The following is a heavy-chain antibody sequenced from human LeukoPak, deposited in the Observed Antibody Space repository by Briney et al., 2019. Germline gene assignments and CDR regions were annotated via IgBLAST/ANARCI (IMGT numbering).Heavy chain of an antibody. Sequence: ASVKVSCKASGYTFTSYGISWVRQAPGQGLEWMGWISAYNGNTNYAQKLQGRGTMTTDTSTRTAYMELRSLRSDDTAVYYCARDGLLTIVVVPAALGSFDYWGQGTLVTVSS. CDR1: GYTFTSYG. CDR3: ARDGLLTIVVVPAALGSFDY. D-gene: IGHD2-2*01. V-gene: IGHV1-18*01. J-gene: IGHJ4*02. CDR2: ISAYNGNT.